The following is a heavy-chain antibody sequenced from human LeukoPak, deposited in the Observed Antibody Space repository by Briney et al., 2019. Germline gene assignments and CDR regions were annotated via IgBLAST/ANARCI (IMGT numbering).Heavy chain of an antibody. CDR1: GGSFSGYY. CDR3: ARYNVDTAMVYFDY. CDR2: INHSGST. J-gene: IGHJ4*02. Sequence: SETLSLTCAVYGGSFSGYYWSWIRQPPGKGLEWIGEINHSGSTNYNPSLKSRVTISVDTSKYQFSLKLSSVTAADTAVYYCARYNVDTAMVYFDYWGQGTLVTVSS. D-gene: IGHD5-18*01. V-gene: IGHV4-34*01.